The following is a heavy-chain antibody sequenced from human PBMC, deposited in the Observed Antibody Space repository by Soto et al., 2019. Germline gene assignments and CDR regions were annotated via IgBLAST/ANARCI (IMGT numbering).Heavy chain of an antibody. D-gene: IGHD3-3*01. CDR2: IWYDGSNK. CDR1: GFTFSSYG. CDR3: ARDRGRITIFGVVSPDHYYYYGMDV. J-gene: IGHJ6*02. Sequence: QVQLVESGGGVVQPGRSLRLSCAASGFTFSSYGMHWVRQAPGQGLEWVAVIWYDGSNKYYADSVKGRFTISRDNSKNTLYLQMNSLSAEDTAVYYCARDRGRITIFGVVSPDHYYYYGMDVWGQGTTVTVSS. V-gene: IGHV3-33*01.